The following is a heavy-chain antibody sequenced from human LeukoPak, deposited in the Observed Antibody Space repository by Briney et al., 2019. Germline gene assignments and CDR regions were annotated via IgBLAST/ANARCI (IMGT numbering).Heavy chain of an antibody. J-gene: IGHJ4*02. D-gene: IGHD5-18*01. CDR1: GGSISSSSAY. CDR3: VSPRGFSYGYFDY. V-gene: IGHV4-39*02. Sequence: TSETLSLTCTVSGGSISSSSAYWGWIRQPPGKGLEWIGSIYYRKNKYYNPSLKSRVTISADTSKNHFSLTLGSVSATDTAVYYCVSPRGFSYGYFDYWGQGTLVTVSS. CDR2: IYYRKNK.